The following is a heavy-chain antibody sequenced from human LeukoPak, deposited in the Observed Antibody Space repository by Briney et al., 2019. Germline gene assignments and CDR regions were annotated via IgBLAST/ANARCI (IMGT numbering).Heavy chain of an antibody. CDR2: ISSSSSTI. J-gene: IGHJ3*02. D-gene: IGHD7-27*01. CDR3: ARVYPPPGPFNLNWGAFDI. CDR1: GFTFSSYW. Sequence: PGGSLRLSCAASGFTFSSYWMSWVRQAPGKGLEWVSYISSSSSTIYYADSVKGRFTISRDNAKNSLYLQMNSLRAEDTAVYYCARVYPPPGPFNLNWGAFDIWGQGTMVTVSS. V-gene: IGHV3-48*04.